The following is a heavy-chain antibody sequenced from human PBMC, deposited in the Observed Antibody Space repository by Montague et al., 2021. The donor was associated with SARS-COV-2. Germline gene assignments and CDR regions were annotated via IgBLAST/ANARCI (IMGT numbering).Heavy chain of an antibody. CDR3: AGSLQGGWYYFAN. CDR1: GGSISSYY. J-gene: IGHJ4*02. V-gene: IGHV4-59*01. D-gene: IGHD6-19*01. Sequence: SETLSLTCTVSGGSISSYYWSWIRQSPGKGLEWIGYIYYSGSTNYHPSLGSRVTISLRTSENQFSLRLTSVTSADTAVYYCAGSLQGGWYYFANWGQGTLVTVSS. CDR2: IYYSGST.